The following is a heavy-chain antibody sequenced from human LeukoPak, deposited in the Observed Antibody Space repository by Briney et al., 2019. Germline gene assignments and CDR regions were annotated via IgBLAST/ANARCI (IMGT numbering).Heavy chain of an antibody. CDR1: GFTFSSYS. V-gene: IGHV3-21*01. J-gene: IGHJ4*02. CDR2: ISSSSNYI. D-gene: IGHD6-13*01. CDR3: ARGIYWGAAGPYFDY. Sequence: GGSLRLSCAASGFTFSSYSMNWVRQAPGKGLEWVSSISSSSNYIYYADSVKGRFTISRDNAKNSLYLQMNSLRAEDTAVYYCARGIYWGAAGPYFDYWGQGILVTVSS.